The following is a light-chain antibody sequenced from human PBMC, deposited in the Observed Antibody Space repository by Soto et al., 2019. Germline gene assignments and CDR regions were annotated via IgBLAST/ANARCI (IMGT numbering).Light chain of an antibody. CDR1: SSDVGGYNY. CDR2: DVT. J-gene: IGLJ1*01. Sequence: QAVLSQPRSVSVSPGQSLTISCTGISSDVGGYNYVSWYQQYPGQVPKLMIYDVTKRPSGVPDGFSGSKSGNTAPLTISGPQAEDEADYYCCSHAGTYTYFFGTGTKVTVL. V-gene: IGLV2-11*01. CDR3: CSHAGTYTYF.